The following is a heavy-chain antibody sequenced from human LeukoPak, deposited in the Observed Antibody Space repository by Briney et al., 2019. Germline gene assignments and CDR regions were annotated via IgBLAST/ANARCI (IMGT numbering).Heavy chain of an antibody. D-gene: IGHD3-10*01. CDR3: ARDPNGGLWFGKLDY. J-gene: IGHJ4*02. Sequence: ASVKVSCKASGYTFTSYGISWVRQAPGQGLEWMGWISAYNGNTNYAQKLQGRVTMTTDTSTSTAYMELRSLRSDDTAVYYCARDPNGGLWFGKLDYWGQGTLVTVSS. CDR2: ISAYNGNT. V-gene: IGHV1-18*01. CDR1: GYTFTSYG.